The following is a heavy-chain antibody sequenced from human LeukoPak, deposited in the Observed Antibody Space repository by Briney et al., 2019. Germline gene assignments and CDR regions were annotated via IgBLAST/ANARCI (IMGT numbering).Heavy chain of an antibody. D-gene: IGHD5-18*01. Sequence: GSLKPSCAAPGFPFSSYAMAWGPQAPGKGLEYVSTISRNGGSTYYANSVKGRFTISRDNSKNTLYLQMGSLRAEDMAVYYCARGKRGYSYGLSDYFDYWGQGTLVTVSS. J-gene: IGHJ4*02. CDR1: GFPFSSYA. CDR3: ARGKRGYSYGLSDYFDY. V-gene: IGHV3-64*01. CDR2: ISRNGGST.